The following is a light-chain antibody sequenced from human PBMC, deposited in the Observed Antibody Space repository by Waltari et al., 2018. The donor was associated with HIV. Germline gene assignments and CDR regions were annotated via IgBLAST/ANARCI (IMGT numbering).Light chain of an antibody. CDR3: YSAADNSGL. Sequence: SYELTQPSSAPVSPGQTARITCSGDLLAKKYVRWFQQKPGQAPVLVMYKDSERPSGIPARFSGSSSGTTVSLTIGGAQVDDEADYYCYSAADNSGLFGGGTKLTVL. CDR2: KDS. CDR1: LLAKKY. J-gene: IGLJ3*02. V-gene: IGLV3-27*01.